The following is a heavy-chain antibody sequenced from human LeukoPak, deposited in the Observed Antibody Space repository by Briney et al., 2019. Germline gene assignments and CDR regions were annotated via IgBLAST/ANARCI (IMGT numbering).Heavy chain of an antibody. D-gene: IGHD3-16*01. Sequence: GGSLRLSCAASGFTFSSYAMSWVRQAPGKGLEWVSAISGSGGSTYYADSVKGRFTISRDNAKNSLYLQMNSLRAEDTAVYYCAREGSFYAYGMDVGGQGPTVTVSS. CDR1: GFTFSSYA. CDR3: AREGSFYAYGMDV. CDR2: ISGSGGST. J-gene: IGHJ6*02. V-gene: IGHV3-23*01.